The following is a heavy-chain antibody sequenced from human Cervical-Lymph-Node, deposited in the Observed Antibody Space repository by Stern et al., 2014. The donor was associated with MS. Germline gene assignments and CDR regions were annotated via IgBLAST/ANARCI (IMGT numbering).Heavy chain of an antibody. CDR3: ARDSDLGNGGYGMDV. D-gene: IGHD5-12*01. Sequence: QVQLVQSGAEVKKPGSSVRVSCKAYGGTFSDYAISWVRQAPRQGLEWMGGIIPVFGTANYAQKCQGRVTITADESTSTAYMELSSLRFEDTAVYYCARDSDLGNGGYGMDVWGQGTTITVSS. CDR1: GGTFSDYA. V-gene: IGHV1-69*01. CDR2: IIPVFGTA. J-gene: IGHJ6*02.